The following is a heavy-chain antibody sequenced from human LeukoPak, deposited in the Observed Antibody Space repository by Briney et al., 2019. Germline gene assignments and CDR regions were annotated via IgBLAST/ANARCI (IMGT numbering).Heavy chain of an antibody. CDR1: GGTFISYA. Sequence: SVKVSCKASGGTFISYAISWVRQAPGQGLEWMGRIIPILGIANYAQKFQGRVTITADKSTSTAYMELSSLRSEDTAVYYCWGYRGYDSDYWGQGTLVTVSS. CDR2: IIPILGIA. J-gene: IGHJ4*02. V-gene: IGHV1-69*04. CDR3: WGYRGYDSDY. D-gene: IGHD5-12*01.